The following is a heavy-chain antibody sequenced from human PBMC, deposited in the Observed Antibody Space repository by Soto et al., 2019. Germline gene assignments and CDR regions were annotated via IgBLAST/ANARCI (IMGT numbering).Heavy chain of an antibody. Sequence: QVQLQQWGAGLLKPSETLSLTCAVYGGSFSGYYWSWIRQPPGKGLEWIGEINHSGSTNYNPSLKSRVTISVDTSKNQFSLKLSSVTAADTAVYYCARGNPGSSWYSPPWFDPWGQGTLVTVSS. V-gene: IGHV4-34*01. J-gene: IGHJ5*02. CDR2: INHSGST. D-gene: IGHD6-13*01. CDR1: GGSFSGYY. CDR3: ARGNPGSSWYSPPWFDP.